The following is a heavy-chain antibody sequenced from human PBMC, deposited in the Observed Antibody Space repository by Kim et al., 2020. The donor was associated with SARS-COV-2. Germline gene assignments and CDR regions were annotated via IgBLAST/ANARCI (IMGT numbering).Heavy chain of an antibody. Sequence: SETLSLTCTVSGGSISSYYWSWIRQPPGKGLEWIGYIYYSGSTNYNPSLKSRVTISVDTSKNQFSLKLSSVTAADTAVYYCARDSVGYDSWGQGTLVTVS. CDR3: ARDSVGYDS. V-gene: IGHV4-59*01. J-gene: IGHJ4*02. D-gene: IGHD3-10*01. CDR1: GGSISSYY. CDR2: IYYSGST.